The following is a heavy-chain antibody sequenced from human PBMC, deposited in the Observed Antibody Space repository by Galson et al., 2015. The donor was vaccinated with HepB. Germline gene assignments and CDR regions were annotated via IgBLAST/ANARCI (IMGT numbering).Heavy chain of an antibody. CDR1: GFTFSSYG. Sequence: SLRLSCAASGFTFSSYGMHWVRQAPGKGLEWVAVISYDGSNKYYADSVKGRFTISRDNSKNTLYLQMNSLRAEDTAVYYCAKDVVLWWSGVFDYWGQGTLVTVSS. CDR3: AKDVVLWWSGVFDY. D-gene: IGHD2-21*01. CDR2: ISYDGSNK. V-gene: IGHV3-30*18. J-gene: IGHJ4*02.